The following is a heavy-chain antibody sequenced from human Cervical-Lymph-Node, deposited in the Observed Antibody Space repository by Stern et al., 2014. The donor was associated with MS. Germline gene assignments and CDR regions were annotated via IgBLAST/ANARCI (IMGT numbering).Heavy chain of an antibody. Sequence: QVQLVQSGAEVKKPGSSVKVSCKASGGTFNSYVISWVRQAPGQGLGWLGGLVTLFSTTHYAQKLQGRVTITADESRSTTYMELTSLRSDDTAVYYCARGGIGSSRLYYHFYGMDVWGQGTTVTVSS. V-gene: IGHV1-69*01. CDR2: LVTLFSTT. J-gene: IGHJ6*02. D-gene: IGHD6-6*01. CDR3: ARGGIGSSRLYYHFYGMDV. CDR1: GGTFNSYV.